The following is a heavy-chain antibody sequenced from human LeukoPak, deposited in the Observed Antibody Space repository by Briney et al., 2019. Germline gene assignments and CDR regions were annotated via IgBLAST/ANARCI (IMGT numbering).Heavy chain of an antibody. V-gene: IGHV3-21*01. CDR3: ARVRDYSSSSPPADAFDI. CDR2: ISCSSSYI. CDR1: GFTFSSYS. J-gene: IGHJ3*02. Sequence: GGSLRLSCAASGFTFSSYSINWVRQAPGKGLEWVSSISCSSSYIYYADSVKGRFTISRDNAKNSLCLQMNSLRAEDTAVYYCARVRDYSSSSPPADAFDIWGQGTMVTVYS. D-gene: IGHD6-6*01.